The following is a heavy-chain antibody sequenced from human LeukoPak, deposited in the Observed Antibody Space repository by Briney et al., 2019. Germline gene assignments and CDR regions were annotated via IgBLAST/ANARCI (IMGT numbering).Heavy chain of an antibody. J-gene: IGHJ5*02. CDR2: IYYSGST. CDR1: GDSISSGGYY. CDR3: ARELGYCSSPSCARGWFAP. D-gene: IGHD2-2*03. Sequence: SETLSLTCTVSGDSISSGGYYWSWIRQPPGKGLEWIGYIYYSGSTYYNPSLKSRVTISVDTSKNQFSLKLSSVTAADTAVYYCARELGYCSSPSCARGWFAPWGQETRVTVSS. V-gene: IGHV4-30-4*08.